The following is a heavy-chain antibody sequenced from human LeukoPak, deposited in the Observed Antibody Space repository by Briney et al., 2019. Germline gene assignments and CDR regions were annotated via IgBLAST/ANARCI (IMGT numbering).Heavy chain of an antibody. CDR3: ARVEGEWDYFDY. CDR2: ISYDGSNK. CDR1: GFTFSSYA. Sequence: GRSLRLSCAASGFTFSSYAMHWVRQAPGKGLEWVAVISYDGSNKYYADSVKDRFTISRDNSKNTLYLQMNSLRAEDTAVYYCARVEGEWDYFDYWGQGTLVIVSS. J-gene: IGHJ4*02. D-gene: IGHD3-10*01. V-gene: IGHV3-30-3*01.